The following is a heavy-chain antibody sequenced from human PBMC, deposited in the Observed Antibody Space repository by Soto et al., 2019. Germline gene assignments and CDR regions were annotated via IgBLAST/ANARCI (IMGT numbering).Heavy chain of an antibody. J-gene: IGHJ5*02. Sequence: ASVKVSCKASGYTFTSYGISWVRQAPGQGLEWMGWISAYNGNTNYAQKLQGRVTMTTDTSTSTAYMELRSLRSDDTAVYYCARGYCSGGSCYSDGFDPWGQGTLVTVSS. CDR1: GYTFTSYG. D-gene: IGHD2-15*01. CDR2: ISAYNGNT. V-gene: IGHV1-18*01. CDR3: ARGYCSGGSCYSDGFDP.